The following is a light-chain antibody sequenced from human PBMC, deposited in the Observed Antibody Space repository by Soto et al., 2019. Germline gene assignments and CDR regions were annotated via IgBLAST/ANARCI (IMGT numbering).Light chain of an antibody. Sequence: DIQMTQSPSTLSASVGGRVTITCRASQSISSWLAWYQQKPGKAPKLLIYDASSLESGVPSRFSGSGSGTEFTLTISSLQPDDFATYYCQQYNSYSPRTFGQGTKVDIK. CDR2: DAS. CDR1: QSISSW. J-gene: IGKJ1*01. CDR3: QQYNSYSPRT. V-gene: IGKV1-5*01.